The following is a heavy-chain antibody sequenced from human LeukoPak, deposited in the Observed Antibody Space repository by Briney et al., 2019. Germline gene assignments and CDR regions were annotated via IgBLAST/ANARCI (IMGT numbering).Heavy chain of an antibody. Sequence: SETLSLTCAVYGGSFSGYYWSWIRQPPGKGLEWIGEINHSGSTNYNPSLKSRVTISVDTSKNQFSLKLSSVTVADTAVYYCARASSGYYSPDAFDIWGQGTMVTVSS. CDR2: INHSGST. D-gene: IGHD3-22*01. J-gene: IGHJ3*02. V-gene: IGHV4-34*01. CDR3: ARASSGYYSPDAFDI. CDR1: GGSFSGYY.